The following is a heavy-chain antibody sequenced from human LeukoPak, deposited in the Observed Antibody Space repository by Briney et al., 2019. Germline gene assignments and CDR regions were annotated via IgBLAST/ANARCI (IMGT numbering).Heavy chain of an antibody. CDR3: ARTGEEGIAVAGTQI. CDR2: IYPGDSDT. CDR1: GYSFTSYW. J-gene: IGHJ4*02. V-gene: IGHV5-51*01. Sequence: HGESLKISCKGSGYSFTSYWLGWVRQMPGKGLEWMGIIYPGDSDTRYSPPFQGQVTISADNSIRTAYMQWSSLKASDTAMYYCARTGEEGIAVAGTQIWGQGTLVTVSS. D-gene: IGHD6-19*01.